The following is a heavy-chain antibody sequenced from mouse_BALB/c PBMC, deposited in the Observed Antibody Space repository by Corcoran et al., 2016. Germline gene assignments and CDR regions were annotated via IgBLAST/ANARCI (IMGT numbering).Heavy chain of an antibody. Sequence: QIQVVQSGTELKKPGETVKISCKASGYTFTNNGMNWVKQAPGKGLKWMGWINTYTGEPTYADDFKGRFAFSLETSASTAYLQINNLKNEDTATYFCAREPYAMDYWGQGTSVTVSS. CDR1: GYTFTNNG. CDR3: AREPYAMDY. CDR2: INTYTGEP. V-gene: IGHV9-3-1*01. J-gene: IGHJ4*01.